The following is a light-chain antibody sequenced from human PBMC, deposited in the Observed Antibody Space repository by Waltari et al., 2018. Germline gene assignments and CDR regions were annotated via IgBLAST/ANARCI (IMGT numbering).Light chain of an antibody. J-gene: IGKJ1*01. CDR1: QSVGRT. Sequence: EIVLTQSPGTLSLSPGERATLSCRASQSVGRTLAWYQQKPGQAPRLLIYDASTRATGIPDRFSGTGCGTDFSLTISRLEPEDFAVYYCQKYGRLPATFGQGTTVEIK. CDR2: DAS. V-gene: IGKV3-20*01. CDR3: QKYGRLPAT.